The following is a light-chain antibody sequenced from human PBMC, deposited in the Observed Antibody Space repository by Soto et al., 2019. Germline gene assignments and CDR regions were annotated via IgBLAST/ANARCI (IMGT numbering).Light chain of an antibody. CDR2: EDS. V-gene: IGLV2-23*01. J-gene: IGLJ1*01. CDR3: CSCAGSSTYV. CDR1: SSDFGSYNL. Sequence: QSALTQPASVSGSPGQSITISCTGTSSDFGSYNLVSWYQQHPGKAPKLMIYEDSKRPSGVSNRFSGSKSGNTASLTISGLQAEDDADYYCCSCAGSSTYVFGTGTKLTV.